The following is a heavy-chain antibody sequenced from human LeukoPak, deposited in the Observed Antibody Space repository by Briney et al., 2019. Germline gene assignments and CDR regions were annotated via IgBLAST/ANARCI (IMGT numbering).Heavy chain of an antibody. V-gene: IGHV1-69*05. Sequence: GASVKVSCKASGGTFSSYAISWVRQAPGQGLEWMEGIIPIFGTANYAQKFQGRVTITTDESTSTAYMELSSLRSEDTAVYYCARGRVSDLGGSSSSDPDYWGQGTLVTVSS. CDR3: ARGRVSDLGGSSSSDPDY. D-gene: IGHD6-6*01. CDR1: GGTFSSYA. CDR2: IIPIFGTA. J-gene: IGHJ4*02.